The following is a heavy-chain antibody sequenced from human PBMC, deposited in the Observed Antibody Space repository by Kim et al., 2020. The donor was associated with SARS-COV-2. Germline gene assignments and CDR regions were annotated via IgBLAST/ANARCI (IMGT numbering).Heavy chain of an antibody. V-gene: IGHV3-21*01. D-gene: IGHD5-12*01. CDR1: GFTFSSYS. CDR3: ARDRALYVDIVATIGDYYYYGMDV. Sequence: GGSLRLSCAASGFTFSSYSMNWVRQAPGKGLEWVSSISSSSSYIYYADSVKGRFTISRDNAKNSLYLQMNSLRAEDTAVYYCARDRALYVDIVATIGDYYYYGMDVWGQGTTVTVSS. CDR2: ISSSSSYI. J-gene: IGHJ6*02.